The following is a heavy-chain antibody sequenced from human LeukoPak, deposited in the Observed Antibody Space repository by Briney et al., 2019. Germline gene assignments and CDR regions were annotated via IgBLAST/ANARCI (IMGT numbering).Heavy chain of an antibody. V-gene: IGHV4-59*08. CDR3: TRHTPVRLSSDYYFGMDV. CDR2: IYYDGST. CDR1: GPSITSYY. Sequence: SETLSLTCTVSGPSITSYYWSWIRQPPGKGLEWIGYIYYDGSTKSNPSLKSRVTMSVDTSKNQFSLKLSSVTAADTAVYFCTRHTPVRLSSDYYFGMDVWGQGTTVTVSS. J-gene: IGHJ6*02.